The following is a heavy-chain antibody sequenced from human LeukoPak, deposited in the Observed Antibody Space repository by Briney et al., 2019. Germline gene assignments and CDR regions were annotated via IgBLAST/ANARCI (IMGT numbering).Heavy chain of an antibody. CDR1: GGSISSGSYY. J-gene: IGHJ4*02. CDR2: IYTSGST. D-gene: IGHD2-2*01. CDR3: ARGVFCCSTSCYFPDFDY. Sequence: PSETLSLTCTVSGGSISSGSYYWSWIRQPAGKGLEWIGRIYTSGSTNYNPSLKSRVTISVDTSKNQFSLKLSSVTAADTAVYYCARGVFCCSTSCYFPDFDYWGQGTLVTVSS. V-gene: IGHV4-61*02.